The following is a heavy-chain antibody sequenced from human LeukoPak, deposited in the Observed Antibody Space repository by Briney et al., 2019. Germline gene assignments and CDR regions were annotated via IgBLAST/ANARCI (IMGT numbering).Heavy chain of an antibody. CDR3: ASNIVGATGY. Sequence: GGSLRLSCAASGFTFSSYAMHWVRQAPGKGLEWVAVISYDGSNKYYADSVKGRFTISRDNSKNTLYLQMNSLRAEDTAVYYCASNIVGATGYWGQGTLVTGST. CDR2: ISYDGSNK. J-gene: IGHJ4*02. D-gene: IGHD1-26*01. V-gene: IGHV3-30-3*01. CDR1: GFTFSSYA.